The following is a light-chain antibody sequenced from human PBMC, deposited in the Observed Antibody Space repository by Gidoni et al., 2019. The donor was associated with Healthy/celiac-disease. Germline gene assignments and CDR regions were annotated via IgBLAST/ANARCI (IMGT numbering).Light chain of an antibody. CDR1: QSISSY. V-gene: IGKV1-39*01. CDR3: QQSYSTPRT. CDR2: AAS. Sequence: DIPMSQSPSSLSASVGASVTLTCRASQSISSYLMWYQQKPGKAPKLLIYAASSLQRGVPSRFSGSGSGTDFTHTISRLQPEDFATYDCQQSYSTPRTFGQGTKLEIK. J-gene: IGKJ2*02.